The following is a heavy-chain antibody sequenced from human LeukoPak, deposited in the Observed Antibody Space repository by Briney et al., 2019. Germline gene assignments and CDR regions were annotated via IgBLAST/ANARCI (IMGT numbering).Heavy chain of an antibody. Sequence: QPGRSLRLSCAASGFTFSSYGMHWVRQAPGKGLEWVAVISSDGSNKYYADSVKDRFTISRDNSKNTLYLQMNSLRAEDTALYYCANENYYDSSANVDYWGQGTLVTVSS. CDR1: GFTFSSYG. CDR2: ISSDGSNK. V-gene: IGHV3-30*18. D-gene: IGHD3-22*01. CDR3: ANENYYDSSANVDY. J-gene: IGHJ4*02.